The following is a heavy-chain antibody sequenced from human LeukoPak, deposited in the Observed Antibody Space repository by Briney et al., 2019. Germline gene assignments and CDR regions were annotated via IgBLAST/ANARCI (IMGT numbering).Heavy chain of an antibody. CDR2: ISSSGSTI. D-gene: IGHD5-12*01. CDR1: GFTFSSYE. J-gene: IGHJ6*04. CDR3: ASPISGYALYYGMDV. V-gene: IGHV3-48*03. Sequence: GGSLRLSCAASGFTFSSYEMNWVRQAPGKGLEWVSYISSSGSTIYYADSMKGRFTISRDNAKNSLYLQMNSLRAEDTAVYYCASPISGYALYYGMDVWGKGTTVTVSS.